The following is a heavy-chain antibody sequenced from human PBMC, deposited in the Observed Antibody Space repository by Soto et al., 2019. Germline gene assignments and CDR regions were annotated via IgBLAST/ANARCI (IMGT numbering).Heavy chain of an antibody. CDR2: ISGSGGST. J-gene: IGHJ4*02. Sequence: GGSRRLSCAASGFTFSSYAMSWVRQAPGKGLEWVSAISGSGGSTYYADSVKGRFTISRDNSKNTLYLQMNSLRAEDTAVYYCAKVLRFLEWLFDYWGQGTLVTVSS. D-gene: IGHD3-3*01. CDR3: AKVLRFLEWLFDY. V-gene: IGHV3-23*01. CDR1: GFTFSSYA.